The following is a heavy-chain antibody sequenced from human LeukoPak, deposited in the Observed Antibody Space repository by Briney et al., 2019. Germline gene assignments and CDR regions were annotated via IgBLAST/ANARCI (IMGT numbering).Heavy chain of an antibody. CDR1: GGSISSGSYY. V-gene: IGHV4-61*02. CDR2: IYTSGST. CDR3: ARAPRWYYFDY. Sequence: SETLSLTCTVSGGSISSGSYYWSWIRQPAGKGLEWIGRIYTSGSTNYNPSLKSRVTISVDTSKNQFSLKLSSVTAVDTAVYYCARAPRWYYFDYWGQGTLVTVSS. J-gene: IGHJ4*02. D-gene: IGHD2-15*01.